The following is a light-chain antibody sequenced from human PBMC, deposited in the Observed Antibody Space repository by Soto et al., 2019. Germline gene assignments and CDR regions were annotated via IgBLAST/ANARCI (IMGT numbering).Light chain of an antibody. Sequence: DIQMTQSPSTLSASIGDRVTITCRASQSVDSWLAWYQQQPGKAPKLLIYKAPSLQTGVPSRFSGSGSGTEFTITISSLQPDDFATYYCQHYNDYSRVFGQGTKVEIK. CDR3: QHYNDYSRV. J-gene: IGKJ1*01. CDR1: QSVDSW. CDR2: KAP. V-gene: IGKV1-5*03.